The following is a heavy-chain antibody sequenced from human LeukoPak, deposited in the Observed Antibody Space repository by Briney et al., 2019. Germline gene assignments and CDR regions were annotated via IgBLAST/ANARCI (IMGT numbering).Heavy chain of an antibody. V-gene: IGHV3-7*01. J-gene: IGHJ3*01. CDR3: TREGSYLDAFDF. CDR1: GFIFNNYW. D-gene: IGHD3-10*01. CDR2: IKQDGSET. Sequence: PGGSLRLSCAASGFIFNNYWMSRVRQAPGKGLEWVANIKQDGSETYYVDSVKGRFTISRDNAKNSLFLQMNSLRAEDTAVYYCTREGSYLDAFDFWGQGTMVTVSS.